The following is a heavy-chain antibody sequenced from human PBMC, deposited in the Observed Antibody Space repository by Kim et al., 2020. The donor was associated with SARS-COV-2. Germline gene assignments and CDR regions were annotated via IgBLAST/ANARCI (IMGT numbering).Heavy chain of an antibody. V-gene: IGHV3-23*01. D-gene: IGHD5-12*01. CDR3: ARGRSSNSRYSGYASTGFEF. CDR2: IRGTDYST. CDR1: GFTFGNYA. Sequence: GGSLRLSCAASGFTFGNYAMNWVRQAPEKGLEWVSTIRGTDYSTYYAGSVKGRFTISRDNSMNTLYLQMDSLRADDTAIYYCARGRSSNSRYSGYASTGFEFWGQGTLVTVSS. J-gene: IGHJ4*02.